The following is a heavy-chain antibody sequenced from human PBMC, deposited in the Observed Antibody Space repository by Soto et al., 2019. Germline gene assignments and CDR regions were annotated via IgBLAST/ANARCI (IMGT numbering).Heavy chain of an antibody. V-gene: IGHV1-69*01. D-gene: IGHD3-22*01. CDR1: RGSFKSFA. Sequence: QVQLVQSGAEVKKPESSVKVSCEASRGSFKSFAVSWVRQSPGQGLEWMGGTIPIVGSTKYAQKFQGRVTITTDEPARTSYMELRNLGSDVTAVYYCARGSDSSGFYLFDFWGQGTLVTVSS. J-gene: IGHJ4*02. CDR2: TIPIVGST. CDR3: ARGSDSSGFYLFDF.